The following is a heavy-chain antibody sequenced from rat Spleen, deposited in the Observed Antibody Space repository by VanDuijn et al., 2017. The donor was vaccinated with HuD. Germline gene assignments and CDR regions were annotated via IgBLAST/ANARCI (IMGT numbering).Heavy chain of an antibody. J-gene: IGHJ2*01. CDR3: TTAYYYSSYLFDY. CDR2: ISTSGGST. CDR1: GFTFSSFP. Sequence: EVQLVESGGGLVQPGRSMKLSCAASGFTFSSFPMAWVRQAPTKGLEWVATISTSGGSTYYRDSVKGRFTISRDNAKSTLYLQMDSLRSEDTATYYCTTAYYYSSYLFDYWGQGVMVTVSS. V-gene: IGHV5-46*01. D-gene: IGHD1-2*01.